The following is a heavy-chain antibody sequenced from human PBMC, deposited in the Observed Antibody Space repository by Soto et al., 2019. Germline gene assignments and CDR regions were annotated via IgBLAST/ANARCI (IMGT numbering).Heavy chain of an antibody. CDR2: TYYRSKWYN. D-gene: IGHD3-10*01. CDR3: GRGLPHRGFDP. Sequence: QVQLQQSGPGLVKPSQTLSLTCAISGDSVSSNSAAWNWIRQSPSRGLEWLGRTYYRSKWYNDYAVSWQSRITTHPDKSKDPFPPQLKCVTPGGTAVVFLGRGLPHRGFDPWGQGTLVTVSS. J-gene: IGHJ5*02. V-gene: IGHV6-1*01. CDR1: GDSVSSNSAA.